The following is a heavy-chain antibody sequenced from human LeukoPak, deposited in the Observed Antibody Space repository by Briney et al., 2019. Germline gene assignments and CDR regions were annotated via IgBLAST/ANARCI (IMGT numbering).Heavy chain of an antibody. CDR1: GGSFSGYY. V-gene: IGHV4-34*01. Sequence: SETLSLTCAVYGGSFSGYYWSWIRQPPGKRLEWIGEINHSGSTNYNPSIKSRVTISVDTSKNQFSLNLTSVTAADTAVYYWARLYIGGYSRSTNYNWFDPWGQGTLVTVSS. CDR3: ARLYIGGYSRSTNYNWFDP. J-gene: IGHJ5*02. CDR2: INHSGST. D-gene: IGHD6-13*01.